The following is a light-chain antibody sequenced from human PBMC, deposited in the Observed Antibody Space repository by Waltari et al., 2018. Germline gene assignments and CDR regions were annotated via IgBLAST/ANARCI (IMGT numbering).Light chain of an antibody. CDR1: AVSKKY. CDR3: YSTDFSGHDRV. J-gene: IGLJ3*02. V-gene: IGLV3-10*01. Sequence: SYELTQPPSVTVSPGQRARITCPGAAVSKKYAYWYQQKSGQAPVLVIYGDINRPTGIPERFSGSSSGTTATLTISGAHVDDEADYYCYSTDFSGHDRVFGGGTKLTIL. CDR2: GDI.